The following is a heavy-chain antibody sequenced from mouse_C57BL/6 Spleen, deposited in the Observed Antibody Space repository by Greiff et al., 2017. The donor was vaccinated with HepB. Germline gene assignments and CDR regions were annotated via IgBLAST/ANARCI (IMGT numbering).Heavy chain of an antibody. D-gene: IGHD3-2*02. J-gene: IGHJ2*01. CDR3: ARLRGQLRLPYYFDY. CDR2: IDRNSGGT. Sequence: QVQLQQPGAELVKPGASVKLSCKASGYTFTSYWMHWVKQRPGRGLEWIGRIDRNSGGTKYNEKFKSKATLTVDKPSSTAYMQLSSLTSEDSAVYYCARLRGQLRLPYYFDYWGQGTTLTVSS. V-gene: IGHV1-72*01. CDR1: GYTFTSYW.